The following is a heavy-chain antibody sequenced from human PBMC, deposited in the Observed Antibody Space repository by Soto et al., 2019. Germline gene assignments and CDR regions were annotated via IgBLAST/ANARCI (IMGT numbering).Heavy chain of an antibody. CDR1: GGTFSSYA. CDR2: IIPIFGTA. Sequence: QVQLVQSGAEVKKPGSSVKVSCKASGGTFSSYAISWVRQAPGQGLEWMGGIIPIFGTANYAQKFQGRVTITADESTSPAYMELSSLRSEDTAVYYCARDPYYDSSGYPYYFDYWGQGTLVTVSS. CDR3: ARDPYYDSSGYPYYFDY. D-gene: IGHD3-22*01. J-gene: IGHJ4*02. V-gene: IGHV1-69*01.